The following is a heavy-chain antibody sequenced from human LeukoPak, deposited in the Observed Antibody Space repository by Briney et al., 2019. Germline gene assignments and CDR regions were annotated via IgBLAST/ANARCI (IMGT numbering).Heavy chain of an antibody. CDR3: ARAVPNRASDAFDI. V-gene: IGHV4-59*01. CDR2: IYYSGSS. Sequence: SETLSLTCTVSGGSISSYYWSWIRQPPGKGLEWIGYIYYSGSSNYNPSLKSRVTISVDTFKNQFSLKLSSVTAADTAVYYCARAVPNRASDAFDIWGQGTMVTVSS. CDR1: GGSISSYY. J-gene: IGHJ3*02. D-gene: IGHD2/OR15-2a*01.